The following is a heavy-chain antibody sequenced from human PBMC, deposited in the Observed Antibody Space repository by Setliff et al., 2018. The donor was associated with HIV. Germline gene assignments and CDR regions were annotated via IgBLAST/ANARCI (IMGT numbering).Heavy chain of an antibody. CDR2: IYSSRST. V-gene: IGHV4-4*09. D-gene: IGHD3-22*01. Sequence: PSETLSLTCTVSGGSISGYYWSWIRQSPGKGLEGIGYIYSSRSTNFNPSLKSRVTLSIDTSKNQFSLNLTSMTAADTAVYFCVRHGYYYDFIDIWGQGTVVTVSS. CDR3: VRHGYYYDFIDI. J-gene: IGHJ3*02. CDR1: GGSISGYY.